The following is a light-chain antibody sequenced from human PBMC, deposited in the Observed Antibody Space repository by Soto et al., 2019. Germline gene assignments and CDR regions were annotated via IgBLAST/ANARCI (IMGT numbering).Light chain of an antibody. V-gene: IGKV3-15*01. J-gene: IGKJ5*01. CDR3: QQYYDWPTIT. CDR1: ESVRSN. CDR2: GAS. Sequence: EIVMTQSPATLSVPPGDRATLSCRASESVRSNLAWYQQKPGQAPRLLIHGASIRAADIPARFSGSGSGTQFTRTISTVQSEDFAVYYCQQYYDWPTITFGQGTRLE.